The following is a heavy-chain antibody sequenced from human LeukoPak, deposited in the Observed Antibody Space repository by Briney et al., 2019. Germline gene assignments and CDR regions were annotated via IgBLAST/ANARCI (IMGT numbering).Heavy chain of an antibody. D-gene: IGHD2-21*01. CDR3: ARLDCISDTCYNY. CDR2: INYSGNS. J-gene: IGHJ4*02. Sequence: SETLSLTCIVSGDSISTDHWSWIRRSPGKGLEWIGYINYSGNSEYNPSLKSRVTISVDRSKNQVSLKMRSVTAADTAVYYCARLDCISDTCYNYWALGALVTVSS. V-gene: IGHV4-59*08. CDR1: GDSISTDH.